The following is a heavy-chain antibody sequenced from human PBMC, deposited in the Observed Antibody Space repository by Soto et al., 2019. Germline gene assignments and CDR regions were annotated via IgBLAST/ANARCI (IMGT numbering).Heavy chain of an antibody. J-gene: IGHJ4*02. CDR1: GYIFKNYA. Sequence: QVQLVQSGAEVKETGSPVKVSCKSSGYIFKNYAVTWLRQAPGQGLEWMGGIIPVFGTPDYSQKFRGRVTITADESPRTVYLELRSLTSEDTAVYYCARHLYDYVWGSYRHWGQATLVTVSS. D-gene: IGHD3-16*02. CDR3: ARHLYDYVWGSYRH. CDR2: IIPVFGTP. V-gene: IGHV1-69*01.